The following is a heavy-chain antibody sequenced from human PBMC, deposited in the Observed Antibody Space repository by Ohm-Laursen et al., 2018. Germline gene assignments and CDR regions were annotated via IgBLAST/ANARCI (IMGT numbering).Heavy chain of an antibody. D-gene: IGHD3-10*01. CDR3: ARGPRGVSAFLFY. CDR2: INPNSGGT. CDR1: GYTFTGYY. V-gene: IGHV1-2*02. Sequence: SSVKASCKASGYTFTGYYMHWVRQAPGQGLEWMGWINPNSGGTNYAQKFQGRVTMTRDTSISTAYMELSRLRSDDTAVYYCARGPRGVSAFLFYWGQGTLVTVSS. J-gene: IGHJ4*02.